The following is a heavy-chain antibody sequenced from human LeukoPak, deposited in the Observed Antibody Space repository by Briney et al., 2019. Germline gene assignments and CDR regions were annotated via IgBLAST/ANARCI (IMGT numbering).Heavy chain of an antibody. CDR1: RASISDNY. Sequence: PSETLSLTCTVSRASISDNYWSWGRQSAGKALEWIGRTYTSGDTNYNPSLKSRASVSVDTSKNQFYLSLRYVTAADTAVYYCTIGGASGSLAHWGPGTLVTVSS. D-gene: IGHD6-13*01. J-gene: IGHJ4*02. CDR2: TYTSGDT. V-gene: IGHV4-4*07. CDR3: TIGGASGSLAH.